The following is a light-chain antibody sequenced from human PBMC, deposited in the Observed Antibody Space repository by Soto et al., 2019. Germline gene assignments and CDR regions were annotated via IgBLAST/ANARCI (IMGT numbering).Light chain of an antibody. Sequence: EIVMTQSPGTLSLSPGGRATLSFRASQSISSNLAWYQQKPGQAPRLLIYGASTTATDIPARFSGSGSGTEFTLTISSLQSEDFAVYYCQQYNKWPRWTFGQGTKVDIK. CDR1: QSISSN. CDR2: GAS. V-gene: IGKV3-15*01. CDR3: QQYNKWPRWT. J-gene: IGKJ1*01.